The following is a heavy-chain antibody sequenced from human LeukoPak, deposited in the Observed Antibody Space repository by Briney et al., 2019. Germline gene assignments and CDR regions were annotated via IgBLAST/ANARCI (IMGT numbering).Heavy chain of an antibody. CDR3: ARAVRYYYDSSGYPLHFDY. CDR1: GGSISSYY. CDR2: IYYSGST. V-gene: IGHV4-59*01. D-gene: IGHD3-22*01. J-gene: IGHJ4*02. Sequence: SETLSLTCTVSGGSISSYYWSWIRQPPGKGLEWIGYIYYSGSTNYNPSLKSRVTISVDTSKNQFSLKLSSVTAADTAVYYCARAVRYYYDSSGYPLHFDYWGQGTPVTVSS.